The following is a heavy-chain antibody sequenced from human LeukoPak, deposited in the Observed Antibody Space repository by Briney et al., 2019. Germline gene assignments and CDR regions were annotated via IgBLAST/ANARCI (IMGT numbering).Heavy chain of an antibody. D-gene: IGHD3-3*01. Sequence: GGSLRLSCAASGFTFSSYWMSWVCQAPGKGLEWVANIKQDGSEKYYVDSVKGRFTISRDNAKNSLYLQMNSLRAEDTAVYYCARDYMESGYDFWSGYYTGIDYWGQGTLVTVSS. CDR3: ARDYMESGYDFWSGYYTGIDY. CDR2: IKQDGSEK. V-gene: IGHV3-7*03. J-gene: IGHJ4*02. CDR1: GFTFSSYW.